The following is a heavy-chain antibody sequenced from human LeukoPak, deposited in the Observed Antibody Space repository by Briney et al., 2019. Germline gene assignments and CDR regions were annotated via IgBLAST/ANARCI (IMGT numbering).Heavy chain of an antibody. CDR2: ISGSGGST. D-gene: IGHD6-13*01. CDR3: AKVHGWGQQQLVRPRNYFDY. V-gene: IGHV3-23*01. J-gene: IGHJ4*02. CDR1: GFTFSSYA. Sequence: PGGSLRLSCAASGFTFSSYAMSWVRQAPGKGLEWVSAISGSGGSTYYADSVKGRFTISRDNSKNTLYLQMNSLRAEDTGVYYCAKVHGWGQQQLVRPRNYFDYWGQGTLVSVSS.